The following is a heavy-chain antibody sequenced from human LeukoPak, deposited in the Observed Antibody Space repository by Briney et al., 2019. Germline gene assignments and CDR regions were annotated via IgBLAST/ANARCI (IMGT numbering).Heavy chain of an antibody. J-gene: IGHJ3*01. V-gene: IGHV1-2*06. CDR1: GYTFIGYY. D-gene: IGHD4-17*01. CDR2: INPNSGGT. CDR3: ARDQNPTVTTRGAFDF. Sequence: ASVTVSCTASGYTFIGYYMHWVRQAPGQGLEWMGRINPNSGGTDSAQKFQGRVTMTRDTSISTAYMELSRLKSDDTAVYYCARDQNPTVTTRGAFDFWGQGTMVTVSS.